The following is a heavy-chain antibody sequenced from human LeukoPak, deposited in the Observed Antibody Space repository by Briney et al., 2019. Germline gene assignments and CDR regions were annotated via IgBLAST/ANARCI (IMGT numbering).Heavy chain of an antibody. Sequence: PSETLSLTCTVSGGSISSGGYYWSWIRQHPGKGLDGIGYIYYSGSTYYNPSLKSRVTISVDTSENQFSLKLSSVTAADTAVYYCARLKGGYSSNWVFDYWGQGTLVTVSS. CDR2: IYYSGST. D-gene: IGHD6-13*01. V-gene: IGHV4-31*03. CDR1: GGSISSGGYY. J-gene: IGHJ4*02. CDR3: ARLKGGYSSNWVFDY.